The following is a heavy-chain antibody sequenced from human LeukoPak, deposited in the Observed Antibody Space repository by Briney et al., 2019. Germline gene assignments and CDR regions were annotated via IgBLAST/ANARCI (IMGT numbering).Heavy chain of an antibody. CDR1: GFTFSSYA. J-gene: IGHJ4*02. Sequence: GGSLRLSCAASGFTFSSYAMSWVRQAPGKGLQWVSAISGSGEWVSAIRGGGGSTYYADSVKGRFTISRDNSKNTLYLQMNSLRAEDTAVYYCAKKPDGYNAYFDNWGQGTLVTVSS. CDR2: IRGGGGST. D-gene: IGHD5-24*01. V-gene: IGHV3-23*01. CDR3: AKKPDGYNAYFDN.